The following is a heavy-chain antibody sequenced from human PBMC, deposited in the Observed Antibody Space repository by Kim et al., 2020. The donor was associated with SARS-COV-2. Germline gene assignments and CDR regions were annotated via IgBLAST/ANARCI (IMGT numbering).Heavy chain of an antibody. J-gene: IGHJ4*02. CDR3: ARHRSRWLFFDY. D-gene: IGHD6-19*01. CDR1: GGSISSSSYY. Sequence: SETLSLTCTVSGGSISSSSYYWGWIHQPPGKGLEWIGSIYYSGSTYYNPSLKSRVTISVDTSKNQFSLKLSSVTAADTAVYYCARHRSRWLFFDYWGQGTLVTVSS. CDR2: IYYSGST. V-gene: IGHV4-39*01.